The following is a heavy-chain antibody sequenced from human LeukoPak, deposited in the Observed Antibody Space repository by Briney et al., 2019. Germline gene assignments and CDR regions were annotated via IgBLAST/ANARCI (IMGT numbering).Heavy chain of an antibody. J-gene: IGHJ4*02. CDR3: TSEYCSSTSCYSVYFDY. V-gene: IGHV4-59*10. CDR2: IYTSGST. Sequence: SETLSLTCAVYGGSFSGYYWSWIRQPAGKGLEWIGRIYTSGSTNYNPSLKSRVTISVDTSKNQFSLKLSSVTAADTAVYYCTSEYCSSTSCYSVYFDYWGQGTLVTVSS. CDR1: GGSFSGYY. D-gene: IGHD2-2*01.